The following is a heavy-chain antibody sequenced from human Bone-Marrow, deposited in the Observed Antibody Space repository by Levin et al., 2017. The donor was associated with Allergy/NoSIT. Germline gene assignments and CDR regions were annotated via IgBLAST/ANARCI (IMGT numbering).Heavy chain of an antibody. CDR3: AKDVGYGTDAFDL. J-gene: IGHJ3*01. Sequence: TGGSLRLSCAASGFIFDDYAMHWVRQAPGKGLEWVSGISWNSGSKGYADSVKGRFTISRDTAKNSLYLQMNSLRAEDTALYYCAKDVGYGTDAFDLWGQGTMVTVSS. D-gene: IGHD5-18*01. CDR1: GFIFDDYA. CDR2: ISWNSGSK. V-gene: IGHV3-9*01.